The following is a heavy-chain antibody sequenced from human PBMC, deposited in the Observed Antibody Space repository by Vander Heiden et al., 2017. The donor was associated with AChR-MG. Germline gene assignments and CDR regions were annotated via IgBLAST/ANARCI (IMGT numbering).Heavy chain of an antibody. V-gene: IGHV1-58*02. Sequence: QLQLVQSGPEVKKPGTSLKVSCKASGFTFTSSAMQWVRQARGQRLEWIGWIVVGSGNTNYAQKFQERVTITRDMSTSTAYMELSSLRSEDTAVYYCATGTSLSYYYYGMDVWGQGTTVTVSS. CDR2: IVVGSGNT. CDR1: GFTFTSSA. CDR3: ATGTSLSYYYYGMDV. J-gene: IGHJ6*02. D-gene: IGHD1-7*01.